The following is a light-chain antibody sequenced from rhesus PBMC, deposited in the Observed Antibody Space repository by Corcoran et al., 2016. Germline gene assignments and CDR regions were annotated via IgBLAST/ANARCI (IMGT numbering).Light chain of an antibody. CDR3: QQYNSLPFT. CDR2: TVT. Sequence: DIQMTQSPSSVSASVGDRVTITCRASQGISSYLAWYQQKPGQAPTPLIYTVTTLEIGVPSRFSGSRFEKEFPLTISSPQPDDFSTYYCQQYNSLPFTFGPGTKLDIK. V-gene: IGKV1-25*02. CDR1: QGISSY. J-gene: IGKJ3*01.